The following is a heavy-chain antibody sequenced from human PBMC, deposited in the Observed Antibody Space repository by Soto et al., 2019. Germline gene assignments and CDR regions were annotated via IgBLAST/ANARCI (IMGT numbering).Heavy chain of an antibody. CDR1: GGTFSGYA. CDR2: IIPLLGIT. CDR3: ARDPRSITGTTSSEDFQH. V-gene: IGHV1-69*01. J-gene: IGHJ1*01. D-gene: IGHD1-20*01. Sequence: QAQLMQSGAEVKKPGSSVKVSCKASGGTFSGYAINWVRQAPGQGLEWMGGIIPLLGITDYGQKFQGRITIAADASTGTAYMDLRGLRSEDTAVYYCARDPRSITGTTSSEDFQHWGQCTLVSVSS.